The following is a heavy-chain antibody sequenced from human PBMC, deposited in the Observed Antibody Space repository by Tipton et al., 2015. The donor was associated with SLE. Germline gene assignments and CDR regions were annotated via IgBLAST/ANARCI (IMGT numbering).Heavy chain of an antibody. CDR1: GFSFIHYW. Sequence: SLRLSCATSGFSFIHYWMHWVRQAPGKGLEWVSRINGEGTGTKYAGSVKGRFAISRDNAENTLFLEMNSLRAEDTAVYYCVREKSGGYLDAFDFWGEGTVVTVSS. V-gene: IGHV3-74*03. CDR2: INGEGTGT. D-gene: IGHD2-15*01. J-gene: IGHJ3*01. CDR3: VREKSGGYLDAFDF.